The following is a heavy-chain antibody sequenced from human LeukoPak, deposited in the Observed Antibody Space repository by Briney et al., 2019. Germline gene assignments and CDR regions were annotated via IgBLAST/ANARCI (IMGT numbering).Heavy chain of an antibody. J-gene: IGHJ3*02. CDR1: GGSISSSSYY. V-gene: IGHV4-39*01. D-gene: IGHD5-18*01. Sequence: SETLSLTCTVSGGSISSSSYYWGWIRQPPGKGLEWIGSIYYSGSTYYNPSLKSRVTISVDTSKNQFSLKLSSVTAADTAVYYCARYTAMVNDAFDIWGQGTMVTVSS. CDR2: IYYSGST. CDR3: ARYTAMVNDAFDI.